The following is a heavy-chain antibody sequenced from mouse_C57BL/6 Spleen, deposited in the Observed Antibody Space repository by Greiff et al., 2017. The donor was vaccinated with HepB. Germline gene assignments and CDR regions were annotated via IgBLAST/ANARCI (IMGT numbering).Heavy chain of an antibody. CDR3: AIVYGSSSYFDY. Sequence: VQLQQPGAELVKPGASVKLSCKASGYTFTSYWMQWVKQRPGQGLEWIGEIDPSDSYTNYNQKFKGKATLTVDTSSSTAYMQLSSLTSEDSAVYYCAIVYGSSSYFDYWGQGTTLTVSS. CDR1: GYTFTSYW. CDR2: IDPSDSYT. D-gene: IGHD1-1*01. J-gene: IGHJ2*01. V-gene: IGHV1-50*01.